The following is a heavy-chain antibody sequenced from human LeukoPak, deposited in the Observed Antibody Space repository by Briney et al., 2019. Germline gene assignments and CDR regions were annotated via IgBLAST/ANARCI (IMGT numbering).Heavy chain of an antibody. CDR1: GGSISSGDYY. CDR3: ARERGCSGGSCGGVDY. J-gene: IGHJ4*02. CDR2: IYYSGST. D-gene: IGHD2-15*01. V-gene: IGHV4-61*08. Sequence: SQTLSLTCTVSGGSISSGDYYWSWIRQPPGKGLEWIGYIYYSGSTNYNPSLKSRVTISVDTSKNQFSLKLSSVTAADTAVYYCARERGCSGGSCGGVDYWGQGTLVTVSS.